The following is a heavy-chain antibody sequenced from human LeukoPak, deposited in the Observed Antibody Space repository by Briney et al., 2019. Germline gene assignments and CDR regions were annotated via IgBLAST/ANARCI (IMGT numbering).Heavy chain of an antibody. Sequence: SETLSLTCTVTGGSISSYYWSWLRQPPGKGLEWIGYIYYSGNTKYNPSLKSRVTISVDTSKNQFSLKLISVTAADTAMYYCAIYLGSCSTPTCQPGFHLWGQGTLVTVSS. V-gene: IGHV4-59*08. CDR3: AIYLGSCSTPTCQPGFHL. CDR1: GGSISSYY. J-gene: IGHJ5*02. D-gene: IGHD2-2*01. CDR2: IYYSGNT.